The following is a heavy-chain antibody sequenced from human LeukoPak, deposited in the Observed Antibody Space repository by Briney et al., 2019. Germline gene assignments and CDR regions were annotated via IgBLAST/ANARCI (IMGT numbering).Heavy chain of an antibody. CDR3: ARAESMALYFLY. V-gene: IGHV1-18*01. J-gene: IGHJ4*02. D-gene: IGHD2-2*02. CDR1: GYTFTDFG. CDR2: VSTYNGDT. Sequence: ASVKVSCKASGYTFTDFGFIWVRQAPGQGLEWMGWVSTYNGDTDYAKKFQDRVTMTTESSTQTTFMELRNLRSDDTAVYYCARAESMALYFLYWGQGALVTVSS.